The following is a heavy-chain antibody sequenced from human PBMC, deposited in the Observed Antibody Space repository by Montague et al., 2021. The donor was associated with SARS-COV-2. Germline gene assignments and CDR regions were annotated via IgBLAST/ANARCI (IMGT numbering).Heavy chain of an antibody. J-gene: IGHJ6*02. CDR1: GGSMSSTY. CDR2: IYYSSRA. D-gene: IGHD4-17*01. V-gene: IGHV4-59*08. Sequence: SETLSLTCSVSGGSMSSTYWSWVRQPPAKRLEWIGCIYYSSRAFYNPSLKSRLTISVDTSKNQFSLNLISVTAADTAVYYCARLTVNYGDLWGDYHCMDVWGQGTTVTVSS. CDR3: ARLTVNYGDLWGDYHCMDV.